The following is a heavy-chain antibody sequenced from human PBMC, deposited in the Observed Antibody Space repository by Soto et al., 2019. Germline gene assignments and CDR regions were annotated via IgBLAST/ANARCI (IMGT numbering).Heavy chain of an antibody. CDR1: GGTFSSYA. J-gene: IGHJ4*02. CDR2: TIPIFGTA. CDR3: ARGSGYSDFDY. D-gene: IGHD5-12*01. V-gene: IGHV1-69*13. Sequence: ASVKVSCKASGGTFSSYAISWVRQAPGQGLEWMGGTIPIFGTANYAQKFQGRVTITADESTSTAYMELSSLRSEDTAVYYCARGSGYSDFDYWGQGTLVTVSS.